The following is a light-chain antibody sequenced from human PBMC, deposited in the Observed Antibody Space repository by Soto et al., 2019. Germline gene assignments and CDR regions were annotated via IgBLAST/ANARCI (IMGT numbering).Light chain of an antibody. CDR2: GAS. J-gene: IGKJ1*01. CDR1: QSVSGY. Sequence: EIVLTQSPATLSLSPGETATLSCRASQSVSGYIGWYQQKPGQAPRLLIYGASSRATGIPDRFSGSGSGTDFTLTNSRLEPEDFAVFYCQQYGGSPWTFGQGTKVDIK. CDR3: QQYGGSPWT. V-gene: IGKV3-20*01.